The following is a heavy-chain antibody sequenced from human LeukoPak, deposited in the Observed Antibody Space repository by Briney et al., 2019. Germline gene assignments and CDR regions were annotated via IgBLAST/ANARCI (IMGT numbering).Heavy chain of an antibody. Sequence: SETLSLTCTVSGGSISSSSYYWGWIRQPPGTGLEWFGSIYYSGSTYYNPSLKSRVTISVDTSKNQFSLKLSSVTAADTAVYYCARQAVDTAMVLFDPWGQGTLVTVSS. CDR1: GGSISSSSYY. D-gene: IGHD5-18*01. V-gene: IGHV4-39*01. CDR2: IYYSGST. J-gene: IGHJ5*02. CDR3: ARQAVDTAMVLFDP.